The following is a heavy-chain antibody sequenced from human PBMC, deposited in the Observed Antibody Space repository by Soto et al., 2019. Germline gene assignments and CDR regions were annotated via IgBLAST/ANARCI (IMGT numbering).Heavy chain of an antibody. J-gene: IGHJ3*02. CDR2: IYTSGDT. CDR3: AKETLVVVVATLDWGGLLSDAFYI. D-gene: IGHD2-15*01. CDR1: GASVNRGDFY. V-gene: IGHV4-30-4*01. Sequence: QVQLQESGPGLVKPSQTLSLTCAVSGASVNRGDFYWTWVRQPPGKGLEWVGYIYTSGDTSYNPSLQRRVSISMGTSKNQFSLGLRSVTAADTAVYYCAKETLVVVVATLDWGGLLSDAFYIWGQGTLVTVSS.